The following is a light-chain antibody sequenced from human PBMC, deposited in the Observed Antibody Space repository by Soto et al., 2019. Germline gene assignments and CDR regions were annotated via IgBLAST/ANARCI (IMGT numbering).Light chain of an antibody. Sequence: DIQMTQSPSSLSASVGDRVTITCRASQGISSYLAWYQQKLGKVPKLLISAASTLQSGVPSRFSGSGSGTDFTLTISSLQPEDVATYYCQKYSSVITFGXGX. CDR1: QGISSY. CDR2: AAS. V-gene: IGKV1-27*01. CDR3: QKYSSVIT. J-gene: IGKJ5*01.